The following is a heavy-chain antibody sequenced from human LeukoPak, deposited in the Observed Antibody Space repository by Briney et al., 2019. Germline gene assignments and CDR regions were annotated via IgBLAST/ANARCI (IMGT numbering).Heavy chain of an antibody. J-gene: IGHJ4*02. CDR3: ARDRSYGSGSLDIDY. Sequence: GGSLRLSCAASGFTFSSYWMHWVRQAPGKGLVWVSRINSDGSSTIYADSVKGRFTISRDNAKNSLYLQMNSLRVEDTAVYYCARDRSYGSGSLDIDYWGQGTLVTVSS. D-gene: IGHD3-10*01. CDR2: INSDGSST. V-gene: IGHV3-74*01. CDR1: GFTFSSYW.